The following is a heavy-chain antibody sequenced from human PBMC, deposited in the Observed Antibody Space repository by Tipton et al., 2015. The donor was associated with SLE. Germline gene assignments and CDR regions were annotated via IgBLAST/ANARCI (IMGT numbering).Heavy chain of an antibody. V-gene: IGHV4-61*10. J-gene: IGHJ3*02. CDR2: IYYSGST. Sequence: LRLSCTVSGGSISSGSYYWSWIRQPAGKGLEWIGYIYYSGSTNYNPSLKSRVTISLDTSKSQFSLKLSSVTAADTAVYYCARGGVLGFHPSAFDIWGQGTMVTVSS. D-gene: IGHD3-10*01. CDR3: ARGGVLGFHPSAFDI. CDR1: GGSISSGSYY.